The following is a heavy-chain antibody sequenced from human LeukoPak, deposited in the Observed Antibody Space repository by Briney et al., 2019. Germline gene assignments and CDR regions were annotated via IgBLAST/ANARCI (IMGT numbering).Heavy chain of an antibody. CDR2: INPNSGGT. D-gene: IGHD2-15*01. CDR3: ARMVGGFDY. V-gene: IGHV1-2*02. CDR1: GGTFSSYA. J-gene: IGHJ4*02. Sequence: ASVKVSCKASGGTFSSYAISWVRQAPGQGLEWMGWINPNSGGTNYAQKFQGRVTMTRGTSISTAYMELSRLRSDDTAVYYCARMVGGFDYWGQGTLVTVSS.